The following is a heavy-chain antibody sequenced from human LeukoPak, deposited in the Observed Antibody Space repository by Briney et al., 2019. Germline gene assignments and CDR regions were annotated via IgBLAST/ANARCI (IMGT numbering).Heavy chain of an antibody. CDR3: AKSGLSKFDY. Sequence: GGSLRLSCAASGFTFSSFGMNWVRQAPGKGLEWVSAFSGSGGSTYYADSVKGRFTISRDNPKNTLYLQMNSLRAEDTAVYYCAKSGLSKFDYWGQGTLVTVSS. J-gene: IGHJ4*02. CDR2: FSGSGGST. D-gene: IGHD3-10*01. CDR1: GFTFSSFG. V-gene: IGHV3-23*01.